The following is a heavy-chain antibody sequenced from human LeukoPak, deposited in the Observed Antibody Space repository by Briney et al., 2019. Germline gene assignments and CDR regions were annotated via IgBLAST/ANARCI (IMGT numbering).Heavy chain of an antibody. CDR2: INNSGST. V-gene: IGHV4-34*01. CDR1: GGSFSGYY. D-gene: IGHD2-21*01. Sequence: SETLSLTCAVYGGSFSGYYWSWIRQPPGKGLEWIGEINNSGSTNYNPSLKSRVTTSVDTSKNQFSLKLSSVTAADTAVYYCARGTFRARSDYYYMDVWGKGTTVTISS. CDR3: ARGTFRARSDYYYMDV. J-gene: IGHJ6*03.